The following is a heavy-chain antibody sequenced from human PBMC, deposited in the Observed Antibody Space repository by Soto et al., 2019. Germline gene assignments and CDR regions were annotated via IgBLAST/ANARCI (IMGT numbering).Heavy chain of an antibody. CDR2: IRSKANSYAT. D-gene: IGHD1-26*01. CDR3: SRLVGATSSFDY. J-gene: IGHJ4*02. CDR1: GFTFSGSA. Sequence: EVQLVESGGGLVQPGGSLKLSCAASGFTFSGSAMHWVRQASGKGLEWVGRIRSKANSYATAYAASVKGRFTISRDDSKNTAYVQMNGLKTEDTAGYYCSRLVGATSSFDYWGQGTLVTVSS. V-gene: IGHV3-73*02.